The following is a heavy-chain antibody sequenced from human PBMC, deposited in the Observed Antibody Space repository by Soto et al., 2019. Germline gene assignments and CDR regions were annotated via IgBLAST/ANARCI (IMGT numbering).Heavy chain of an antibody. Sequence: ASVKASCKASGYTFTSYDINWVRQATGQGLEWMGWMNPNSGNTGYAQKFQGRVTMTRNTSTSTAYMELSSLRSDDTAVYFCTRDTPGARWYFDYWGQGTLVTVSS. CDR3: TRDTPGARWYFDY. CDR2: MNPNSGNT. V-gene: IGHV1-8*01. J-gene: IGHJ4*02. CDR1: GYTFTSYD. D-gene: IGHD6-13*01.